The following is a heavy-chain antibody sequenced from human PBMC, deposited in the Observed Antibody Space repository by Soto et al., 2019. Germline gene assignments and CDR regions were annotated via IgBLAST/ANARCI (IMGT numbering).Heavy chain of an antibody. CDR2: ISGKNGNT. D-gene: IGHD2-15*01. J-gene: IGHJ6*02. V-gene: IGHV1-18*04. CDR1: GYTFISHG. Sequence: QVQLVQSGVEVKKPGASVKVSCKASGYTFISHGIIWVRQAPGQGLEWMGWISGKNGNTNYAQKLQGRVTLTTDTSTSTAYRELRSLRSDDTAVYYCARVSSSIVVVPDYGMDVWGQGTTVTVSS. CDR3: ARVSSSIVVVPDYGMDV.